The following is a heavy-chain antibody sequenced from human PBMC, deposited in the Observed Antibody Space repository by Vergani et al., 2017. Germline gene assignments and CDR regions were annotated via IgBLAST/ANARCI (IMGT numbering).Heavy chain of an antibody. Sequence: QVQLQQWGAGLLKPSETLSLTCAVYGGSFSGYYWSWIRQPPGKGLEWIGEINHSGSTNYNPSLKSRVTISVDTSKNQFSLKLSSVTAADTAVYYCARGLTVVVVAATRGMDVWGQGTTVTVS. CDR3: ARGLTVVVVAATRGMDV. CDR1: GGSFSGYY. CDR2: INHSGST. V-gene: IGHV4-34*01. J-gene: IGHJ6*02. D-gene: IGHD2-15*01.